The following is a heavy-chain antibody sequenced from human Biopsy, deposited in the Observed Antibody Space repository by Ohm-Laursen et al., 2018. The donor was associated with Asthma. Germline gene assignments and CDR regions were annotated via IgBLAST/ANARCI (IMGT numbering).Heavy chain of an antibody. J-gene: IGHJ4*02. V-gene: IGHV3-30*03. CDR2: ISYDGSNK. Sequence: SLRLSCSASGFTFSSYGMHWVRQAPGKGLEWVAVISYDGSNKYYADSVKGRFTISRDNSKNTLYLQMNSLRAEDTVVYYCASQSSGPDFWSGYYYFDYWGQGTLVTDSS. CDR3: ASQSSGPDFWSGYYYFDY. D-gene: IGHD3-3*01. CDR1: GFTFSSYG.